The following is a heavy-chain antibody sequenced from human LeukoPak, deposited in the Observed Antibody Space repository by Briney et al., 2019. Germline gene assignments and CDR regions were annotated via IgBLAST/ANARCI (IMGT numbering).Heavy chain of an antibody. D-gene: IGHD2-15*01. CDR1: GFTFSDYY. CDR3: ARQKRRDCSGGSCYYYYYMDV. J-gene: IGHJ6*03. Sequence: PGGSLRLSCAASGFTFSDYYMSWLRQAPGKGLEWVSYISSSGSTIYYADSVKGRFTISRDNAKNTLYLQMNSLRAEDTAVYYCARQKRRDCSGGSCYYYYYMDVWGKGTTVTVSS. V-gene: IGHV3-11*04. CDR2: ISSSGSTI.